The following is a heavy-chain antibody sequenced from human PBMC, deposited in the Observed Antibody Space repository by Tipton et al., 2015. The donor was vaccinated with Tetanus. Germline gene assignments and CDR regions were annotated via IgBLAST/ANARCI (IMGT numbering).Heavy chain of an antibody. D-gene: IGHD1-7*01. CDR1: GDSGSRHY. Sequence: LRLSCSVSGDSGSRHYWSWIRQPPGKALEWIGDIFYSGNSISNPSFRSRVTMSVDTSRNQFSLTLTSVTAADTAVYYCARANYDSSKKGPFDSWGQGSLVIVSS. CDR3: ARANYDSSKKGPFDS. CDR2: IFYSGNS. V-gene: IGHV4-59*02. J-gene: IGHJ4*02.